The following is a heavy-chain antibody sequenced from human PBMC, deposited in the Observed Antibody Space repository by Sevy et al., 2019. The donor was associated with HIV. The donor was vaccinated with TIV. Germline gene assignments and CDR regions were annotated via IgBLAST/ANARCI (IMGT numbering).Heavy chain of an antibody. J-gene: IGHJ4*02. Sequence: GGSLRLSCAASGFIFSNSWMHWVRQAPGKGQVWVSHGNSDGQMTRYADSVKGRFTISRDNAKDTLFLQMNSLRAEDTAVYYCARGSRGTFGNWGQGTLITVSS. CDR2: GNSDGQMT. CDR3: ARGSRGTFGN. CDR1: GFIFSNSW. V-gene: IGHV3-74*01. D-gene: IGHD1-26*01.